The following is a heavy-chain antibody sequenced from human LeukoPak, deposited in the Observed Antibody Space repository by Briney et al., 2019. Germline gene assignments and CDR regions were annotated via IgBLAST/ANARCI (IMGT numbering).Heavy chain of an antibody. CDR3: AKGGYYDSSGYYFFDY. CDR1: GFTFSSYA. Sequence: GGSLRLSCAASGFTFSSYAMSWVRQAPGKGLEWVSSISGSGGSIYYADSVKGRFTISRDNSKNTLYLQMNSLRAEDTAVYYCAKGGYYDSSGYYFFDYWGQGTLVTVS. CDR2: ISGSGGSI. D-gene: IGHD3-22*01. J-gene: IGHJ4*02. V-gene: IGHV3-23*01.